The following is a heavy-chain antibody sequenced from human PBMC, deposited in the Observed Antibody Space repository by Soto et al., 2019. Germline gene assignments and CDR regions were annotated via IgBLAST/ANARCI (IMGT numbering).Heavy chain of an antibody. J-gene: IGHJ4*02. CDR3: GKNNDFWSGGVDC. CDR2: ISGSGGST. V-gene: IGHV3-23*01. D-gene: IGHD3-3*01. Sequence: GSLRLSCAASGFTFSGYAMSWVRQAQGKGLEWVSGISGSGGSTYYADSVKGRFTISRDKSKNTLFLQMNSLRAEDTAVYYCGKNNDFWSGGVDCWGQGTLVTVSS. CDR1: GFTFSGYA.